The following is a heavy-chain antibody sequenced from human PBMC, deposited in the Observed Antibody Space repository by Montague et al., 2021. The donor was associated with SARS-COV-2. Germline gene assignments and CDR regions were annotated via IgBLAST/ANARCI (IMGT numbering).Heavy chain of an antibody. CDR1: GGSISSSSYY. V-gene: IGHV4-39*07. J-gene: IGHJ6*02. CDR3: ARVGRQQLVRLSGMDV. CDR2: IYYSGST. D-gene: IGHD6-13*01. Sequence: SETLSLTCTVSGGSISSSSYYWGWIRQPPGKGLEWIGSIYYSGSTYYNPSLKSRVTISVDTSKNQSSLKLSSVTAAATAVYYCARVGRQQLVRLSGMDVWGQGPTVTVSS.